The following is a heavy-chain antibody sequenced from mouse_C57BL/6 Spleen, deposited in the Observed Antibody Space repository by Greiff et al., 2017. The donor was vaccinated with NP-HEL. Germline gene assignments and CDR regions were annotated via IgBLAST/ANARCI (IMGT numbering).Heavy chain of an antibody. Sequence: EVKLVESEGGLVQPGSSMKLSCTASGFTFSDYYMAWVRQVPEKGLEWVANINYDGSSTYYLDSLKSRFIISRDNAKNILYLQMSSLKSEDTATYYCARERYYYGSSSIYAMDYWGQGTSVTVSS. CDR2: INYDGSST. CDR1: GFTFSDYY. CDR3: ARERYYYGSSSIYAMDY. D-gene: IGHD1-1*01. J-gene: IGHJ4*01. V-gene: IGHV5-16*01.